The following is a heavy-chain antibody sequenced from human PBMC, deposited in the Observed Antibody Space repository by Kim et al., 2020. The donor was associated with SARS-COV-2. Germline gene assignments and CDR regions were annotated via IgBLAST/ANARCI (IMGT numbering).Heavy chain of an antibody. CDR2: IRSKPKNYAT. CDR3: ATYTDYVFNY. CDR1: WFIFSGST. Sequence: GGSLRLSCAASWFIFSGSTMHWVRQASGKGLEWVGRIRSKPKNYATEYTVSVKGRFTVSRDDSKNTAYLQMNGLKTEDTAVYYCATYTDYVFNYWGQGILVTVST. D-gene: IGHD3-10*02. V-gene: IGHV3-73*01. J-gene: IGHJ4*02.